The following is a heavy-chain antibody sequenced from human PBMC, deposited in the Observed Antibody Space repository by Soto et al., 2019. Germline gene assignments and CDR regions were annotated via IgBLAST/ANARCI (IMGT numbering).Heavy chain of an antibody. J-gene: IGHJ4*02. CDR2: IYSSGTT. D-gene: IGHD3-3*01. V-gene: IGHV4-59*01. CDR3: ARVCHFVFWSGYSPYFDF. Sequence: SETLSLTCTVSGGSISSYYWSWIRQPPGKGLEWIGYIYSSGTTNYNPSLKSRVTISVDTSKNQFSLKLTSVTAADSAVYYCARVCHFVFWSGYSPYFDFWGQRPLVT. CDR1: GGSISSYY.